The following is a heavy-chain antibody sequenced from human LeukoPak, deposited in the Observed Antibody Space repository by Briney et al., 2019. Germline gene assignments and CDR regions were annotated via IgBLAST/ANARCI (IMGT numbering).Heavy chain of an antibody. CDR2: IYYSGST. Sequence: SETLSLTCTVSGGSISSSSYYWGWIRQPPGKGLEWIGSIYYSGSTYYNPSLKSRVTISVDTSKNQFSLKLSSVTAADTAVYYCASLQRITMIVVTEPDYWGQGTLVTASS. CDR1: GGSISSSSYY. CDR3: ASLQRITMIVVTEPDY. V-gene: IGHV4-39*01. D-gene: IGHD3-22*01. J-gene: IGHJ4*02.